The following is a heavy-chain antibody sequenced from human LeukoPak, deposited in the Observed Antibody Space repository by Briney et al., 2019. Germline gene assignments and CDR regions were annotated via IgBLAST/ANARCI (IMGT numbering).Heavy chain of an antibody. CDR1: GYTFTSFD. CDR2: MNPNSGDT. J-gene: IGHJ1*01. CDR3: ASANYQH. D-gene: IGHD2-8*01. V-gene: IGHV1-8*03. Sequence: GESLKISCKASGYTFTSFDINWVRQATGQGLEWMGWMNPNSGDTAYAQNFQGRVTISRTTSQSTAYMELSSLRSEDTAVYYCASANYQHWGQGTLVTVSS.